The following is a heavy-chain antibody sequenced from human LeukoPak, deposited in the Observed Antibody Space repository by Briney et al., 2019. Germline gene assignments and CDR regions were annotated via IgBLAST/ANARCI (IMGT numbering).Heavy chain of an antibody. CDR1: GYSFTSYW. CDR2: IYPGDSDT. D-gene: IGHD2-15*01. Sequence: GESLKISCKGSGYSFTSYWIGWVRQMPGKGLEWMGIIYPGDSDTRYGPSFQGQVTISADKSISTAYLQWSSLKASDTAMYYWARHESSGGSPQWFDPWGQGTLVTVSS. CDR3: ARHESSGGSPQWFDP. J-gene: IGHJ5*02. V-gene: IGHV5-51*01.